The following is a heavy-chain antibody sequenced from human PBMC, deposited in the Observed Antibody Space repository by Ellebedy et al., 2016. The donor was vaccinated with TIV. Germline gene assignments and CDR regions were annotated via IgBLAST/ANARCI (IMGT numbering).Heavy chain of an antibody. D-gene: IGHD1-26*01. CDR3: ARLWSYRYVFDT. Sequence: PGGSLRLSCAASGFTFTTYWMSWVRQAPGKGLEWVADIKQDGTEKYYVDSVKGRFTVSRDNAKESVYLHMDNLRGEDTAVYYCARLWSYRYVFDTWGQGTVVAVSS. V-gene: IGHV3-7*03. J-gene: IGHJ3*02. CDR1: GFTFTTYW. CDR2: IKQDGTEK.